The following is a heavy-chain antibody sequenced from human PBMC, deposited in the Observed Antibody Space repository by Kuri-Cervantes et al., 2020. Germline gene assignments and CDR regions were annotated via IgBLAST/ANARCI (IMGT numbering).Heavy chain of an antibody. V-gene: IGHV4-38-2*01. J-gene: IGHJ5*02. CDR2: IYHSGST. CDR3: ARRHTELRLGELYWFDP. CDR1: GYSISSGYY. D-gene: IGHD3-16*01. Sequence: GSLRLSCAVSGYSISSGYYWGWIRQPPGKGLEWIGSIYHSGSTYYNPSLKSRVTISVDTSKNQFSLKLSSVTAADTAVYYCARRHTELRLGELYWFDPWGQGTLVTVSS.